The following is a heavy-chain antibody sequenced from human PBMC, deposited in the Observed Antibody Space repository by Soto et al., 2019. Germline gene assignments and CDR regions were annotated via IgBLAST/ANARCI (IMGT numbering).Heavy chain of an antibody. CDR2: IYYSGST. Sequence: QVQLQESGPGLVKPSETLSLTCTVSGGSISTNYWSWIRQPPGKGLEWIGYIYYSGSTDYNPSLKSRVTISVDTYKNQFSLKLTSVTAADTAVYYCARGGCSNDYWGQVTLVTVSS. V-gene: IGHV4-59*01. D-gene: IGHD3-10*02. CDR1: GGSISTNY. CDR3: ARGGCSNDY. J-gene: IGHJ4*02.